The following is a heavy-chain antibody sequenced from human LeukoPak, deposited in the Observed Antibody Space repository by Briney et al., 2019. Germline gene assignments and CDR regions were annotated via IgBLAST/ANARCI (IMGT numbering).Heavy chain of an antibody. CDR2: IYYSGST. J-gene: IGHJ4*02. V-gene: IGHV4-59*01. CDR1: GGSISSYY. Sequence: SETLSLTCSVSGGSISSYYWSWIRQPPGKGLEWIGYIYYSGSTNYNPSLKSRVTISVDTSKNQFSLKLSSVTAADTAVYYCARASRDGYNMYYFDYWGQGTLVTVS. D-gene: IGHD5-24*01. CDR3: ARASRDGYNMYYFDY.